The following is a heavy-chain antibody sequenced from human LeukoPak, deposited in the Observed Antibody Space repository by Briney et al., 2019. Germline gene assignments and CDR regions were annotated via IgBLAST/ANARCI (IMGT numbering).Heavy chain of an antibody. CDR1: GFTSGTYW. CDR3: ARDRGSSGWYEFDY. Sequence: PGGSLRLSCAASGFTSGTYWMSWVRQAPGEGLEWVANIKQDGSEKYYVDSVRGRFTISRDNAKNSLYLQMNSLRAKDTAVYYCARDRGSSGWYEFDYWGQGTLVTVSS. V-gene: IGHV3-7*01. CDR2: IKQDGSEK. J-gene: IGHJ4*02. D-gene: IGHD6-19*01.